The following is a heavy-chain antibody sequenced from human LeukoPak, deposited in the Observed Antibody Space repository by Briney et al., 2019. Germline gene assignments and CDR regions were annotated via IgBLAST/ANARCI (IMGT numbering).Heavy chain of an antibody. CDR1: GGSISSGGYY. CDR3: ARYYYDSSGYRRDYYYYGMDV. D-gene: IGHD3-22*01. Sequence: PSQTLSLTCTVSGGSISSGGYYWSWIRQHPGKGLEWIGYIYYSGSTYYNPSLKSRVTISVDTSKNQFSLKLSSVTAADTAVYYCARYYYDSSGYRRDYYYYGMDVWGKGTTVTVSS. CDR2: IYYSGST. V-gene: IGHV4-31*03. J-gene: IGHJ6*04.